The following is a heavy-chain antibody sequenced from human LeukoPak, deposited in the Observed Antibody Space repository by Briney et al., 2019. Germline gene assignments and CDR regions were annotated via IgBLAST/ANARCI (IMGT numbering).Heavy chain of an antibody. CDR1: GFTFSSYD. V-gene: IGHV3-21*01. J-gene: IGHJ4*02. CDR2: ISSSSSYI. D-gene: IGHD3-22*01. CDR3: ARVKDYYDSSGGY. Sequence: GGSLRLSGAASGFTFSSYDMNWVRQAPGKGLEWVSSISSSSSYIYYADSVKGRFTISRDNAKNSLYLQMNSLRAEDTAVYYCARVKDYYDSSGGYWGQGTLVTVSS.